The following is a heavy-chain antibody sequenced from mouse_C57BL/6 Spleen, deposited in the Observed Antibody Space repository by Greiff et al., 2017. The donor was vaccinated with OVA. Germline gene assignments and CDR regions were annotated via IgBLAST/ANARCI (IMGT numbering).Heavy chain of an antibody. CDR2: IDPEDGDT. CDR1: GFNIKDYY. Sequence: EVKLMESGAELVRPGASVKLSCTASGFNIKDYYMHWVKQRPEQGLEWIGRIDPEDGDTEYAPKFQGKATMTADTSSNTAYLQLSSLTSEDTAVYYCTTYSYGYDWYFDVWGTGTTVTVSS. J-gene: IGHJ1*03. D-gene: IGHD2-2*01. V-gene: IGHV14-1*01. CDR3: TTYSYGYDWYFDV.